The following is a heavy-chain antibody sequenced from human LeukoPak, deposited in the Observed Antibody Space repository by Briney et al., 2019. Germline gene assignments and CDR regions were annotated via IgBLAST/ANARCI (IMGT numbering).Heavy chain of an antibody. CDR2: ISSYNGNT. D-gene: IGHD3-10*01. Sequence: ASVKVSCKASGYTFISCGISWVGQAPGQGLEWMGWISSYNGNTNYAQKLQGRVTMTTDTSTNTAYMELRSLRSDDTAVYYCARVLLWFGESPAYFDYWGQGTLVTVSS. CDR3: ARVLLWFGESPAYFDY. V-gene: IGHV1-18*01. CDR1: GYTFISCG. J-gene: IGHJ4*02.